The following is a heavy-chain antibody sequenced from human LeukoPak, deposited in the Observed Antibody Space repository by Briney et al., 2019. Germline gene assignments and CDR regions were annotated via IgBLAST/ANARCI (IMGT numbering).Heavy chain of an antibody. Sequence: ASVKVSCKASGYTFTSYDINWVRQATGQGLEWMGWINPNSGGTNYAQKFQGRVTMTRDTSISTAYMELSRLRSDDTAVYYCARRTIFGVVIFDYWGQGTLVTVSS. CDR3: ARRTIFGVVIFDY. CDR1: GYTFTSYD. J-gene: IGHJ4*02. D-gene: IGHD3-3*01. V-gene: IGHV1-2*02. CDR2: INPNSGGT.